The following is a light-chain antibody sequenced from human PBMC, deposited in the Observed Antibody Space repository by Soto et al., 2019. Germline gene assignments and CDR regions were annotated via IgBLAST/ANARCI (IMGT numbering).Light chain of an antibody. CDR3: SSYSSSSTPL. Sequence: QSALTQPASVSGSPGQSITISCTGTSSDVGGYDYVSWYQQHPGKAPKLMIYDVSNRPSGVSNRFSGSKSGNTASLTISGLLAEDEADYYCSSYSSSSTPLFGGGTQLTVL. V-gene: IGLV2-14*03. CDR1: SSDVGGYDY. J-gene: IGLJ2*01. CDR2: DVS.